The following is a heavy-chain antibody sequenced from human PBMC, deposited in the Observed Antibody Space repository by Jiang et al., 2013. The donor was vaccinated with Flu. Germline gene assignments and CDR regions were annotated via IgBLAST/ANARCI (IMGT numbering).Heavy chain of an antibody. J-gene: IGHJ6*03. CDR2: VIPMVHKR. CDR3: ARDRKFRYLEQFDDPAPNEYYNYYFMDI. CDR1: GATFNNHA. Sequence: SGAEVKKPGSSVKVSCKASGATFNNHAFSWVRQAPGQGLEWVGGVIPMVHKRDYAQKFQGRVTIYADESTGTAYMELSSLRSEDTAVYYCARDRKFRYLEQFDDPAPNEYYNYYFMDIWGKGTTVTVSS. D-gene: IGHD1/OR15-1a*01. V-gene: IGHV1-69*01.